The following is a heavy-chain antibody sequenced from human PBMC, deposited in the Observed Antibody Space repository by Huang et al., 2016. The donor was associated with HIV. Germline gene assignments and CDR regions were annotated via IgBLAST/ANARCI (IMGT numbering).Heavy chain of an antibody. CDR2: IRNDGMKK. J-gene: IGHJ4*02. CDR3: ARGDYYDSSGYHPGYFDY. CDR1: GFILSHYG. Sequence: VQLIESGGGVVQPGTSMRLSCAPSGFILSHYGMHWVRQAPGKGLKWVALIRNDGMKKNYEDSVRGRFTVGRDNGNNTLFLQMRSLGVDDTAVYYCARGDYYDSSGYHPGYFDYWGQGILVTVSS. V-gene: IGHV3-33*04. D-gene: IGHD3-22*01.